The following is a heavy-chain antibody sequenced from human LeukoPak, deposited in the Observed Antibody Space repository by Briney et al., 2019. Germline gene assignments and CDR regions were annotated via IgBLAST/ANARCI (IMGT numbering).Heavy chain of an antibody. Sequence: PGGSLRLSCAASGLTLTDAWMGSVRQAAEKGLEWAGRIKSNTDGGTTDYAAPVKGRFTISRDDSKNTLYLQMNSLKTEDTAVYSCTTGHYFDYWGQGTLVTVSS. J-gene: IGHJ4*02. CDR2: IKSNTDGGTT. V-gene: IGHV3-15*01. CDR1: GLTLTDAW. CDR3: TTGHYFDY.